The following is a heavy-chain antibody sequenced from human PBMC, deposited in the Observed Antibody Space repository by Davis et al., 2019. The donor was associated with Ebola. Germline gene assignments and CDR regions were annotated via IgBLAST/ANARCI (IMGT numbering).Heavy chain of an antibody. CDR3: ARRAYTTYYALDL. Sequence: PGGSLRLSCVASRFTFSDYYMSWIRQAPGKGLEWISYIGGSDSTTYYADSVRGRFTISRDNAKNSLYLQMDSLRLDDTAVYYCARRAYTTYYALDLWGQGTTVTISS. V-gene: IGHV3-11*04. J-gene: IGHJ6*02. CDR2: IGGSDSTT. CDR1: RFTFSDYY. D-gene: IGHD2-2*02.